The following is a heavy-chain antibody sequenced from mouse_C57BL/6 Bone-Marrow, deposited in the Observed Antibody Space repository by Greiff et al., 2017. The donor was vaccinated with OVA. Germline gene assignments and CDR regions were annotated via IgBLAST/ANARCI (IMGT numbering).Heavy chain of an antibody. J-gene: IGHJ4*01. V-gene: IGHV1-50*01. Sequence: VQLQQPGAELVKPGASVKLSCKASGYTFTSYWMQWVKQRPGQGLEWIGEIDPSDSYTNYNQKFKGKATLTGDTSSSTAYMQLSSLTSEDSAVYYCARFWALRVDYWGQGTSVTVSS. CDR1: GYTFTSYW. CDR2: IDPSDSYT. D-gene: IGHD1-2*01. CDR3: ARFWALRVDY.